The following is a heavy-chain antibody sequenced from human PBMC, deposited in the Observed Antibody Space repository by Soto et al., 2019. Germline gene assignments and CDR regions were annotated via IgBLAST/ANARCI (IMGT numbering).Heavy chain of an antibody. V-gene: IGHV5-51*01. Sequence: EVQLVQSGAEVKKPGESLQISCKTFGYSFNNYWIGWVRQMPGRGLEWMGILYPGDSETRYSPSFQGQVTISADKSISTAYLQWSGLQASDTAMYYCARLTNYVGDYWGQGTLVTVSS. D-gene: IGHD1-7*01. CDR1: GYSFNNYW. J-gene: IGHJ4*02. CDR3: ARLTNYVGDY. CDR2: LYPGDSET.